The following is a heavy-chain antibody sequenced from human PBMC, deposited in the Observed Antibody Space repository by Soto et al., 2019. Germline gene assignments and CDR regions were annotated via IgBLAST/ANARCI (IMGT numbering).Heavy chain of an antibody. V-gene: IGHV3-9*01. J-gene: IGHJ3*02. CDR2: ISWNSGSI. D-gene: IGHD3-22*01. Sequence: EVQLVESGGGLVQPGRSLRLSCAASGFTFDDYAMHWVRQAPGKGLEWVSGISWNSGSIGYADSVKGRFTISRDNAKNALYLQMNSLRAEDTALYYCANLGGGNYYDISAADAFDIWGQGTMVTVSS. CDR1: GFTFDDYA. CDR3: ANLGGGNYYDISAADAFDI.